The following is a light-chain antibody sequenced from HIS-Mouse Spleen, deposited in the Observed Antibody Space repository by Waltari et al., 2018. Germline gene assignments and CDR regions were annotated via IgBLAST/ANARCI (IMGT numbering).Light chain of an antibody. CDR1: QSVSSRY. CDR3: QKYGSFGT. Sequence: EIVFTQSPGTLSLSPGARATLSCRASQSVSSRYLAWYQQKPGQAPRLLIYGASSRATGVPDRLRGRGSGTGVTLTISRLEPEDFAVNYCQKYGSFGTFGQGTKVEVK. CDR2: GAS. J-gene: IGKJ1*01. V-gene: IGKV3-20*01.